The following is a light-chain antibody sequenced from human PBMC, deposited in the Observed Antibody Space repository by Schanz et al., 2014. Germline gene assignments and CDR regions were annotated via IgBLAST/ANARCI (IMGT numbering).Light chain of an antibody. V-gene: IGLV2-23*02. CDR2: DVS. CDR3: CSYAGSSTWV. J-gene: IGLJ3*02. Sequence: QSVLTQPASVSGSPGQSITISCTGTSRDVGSYNFVSWYQQHPGKAPKLMIYDVSNRPSGVSNRISGSKSGNTASLTISGVQAEDEADYYCCSYAGSSTWVFGGGTKLTVL. CDR1: SRDVGSYNF.